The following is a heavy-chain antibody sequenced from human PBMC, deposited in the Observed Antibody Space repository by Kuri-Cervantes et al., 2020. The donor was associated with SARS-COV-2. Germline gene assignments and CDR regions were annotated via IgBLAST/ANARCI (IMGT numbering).Heavy chain of an antibody. D-gene: IGHD1-20*01. Sequence: GESLKISCAASGFVFTNYAMGWVRQAPGKGLEWVSGFTATGANTYYADSVRGRFTISRDTSKKTLYLQMKSLRAEDTAVYYCARGDGITGTPDYWGQGTLVTVSS. J-gene: IGHJ4*02. CDR2: FTATGANT. CDR3: ARGDGITGTPDY. V-gene: IGHV3-23*01. CDR1: GFVFTNYA.